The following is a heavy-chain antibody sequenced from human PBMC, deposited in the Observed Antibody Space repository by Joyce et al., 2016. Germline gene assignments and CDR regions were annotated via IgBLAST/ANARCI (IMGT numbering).Heavy chain of an antibody. V-gene: IGHV3-15*01. CDR3: STNTVLGDAFDI. J-gene: IGHJ3*02. Sequence: VLLVESGGGLVKPGGSLGLSCAASGFTFSKPGMTWVRQAPGKGLEGVGRIKSKTDGGTTDYAAPVKGRFTISRDDSKKTLYLQMHGLKTEDTAVYYCSTNTVLGDAFDIWGQGTMVSVSS. D-gene: IGHD4-17*01. CDR1: GFTFSKPG. CDR2: IKSKTDGGTT.